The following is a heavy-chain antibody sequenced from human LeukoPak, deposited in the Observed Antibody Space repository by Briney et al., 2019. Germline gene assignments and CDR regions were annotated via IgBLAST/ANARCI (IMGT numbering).Heavy chain of an antibody. D-gene: IGHD2-2*01. V-gene: IGHV3-21*01. J-gene: IGHJ4*02. Sequence: GGSLRLSCAASGFTFSSYSMNWVRQAPGKGLEWVSSISSSSSYIYYADSVKGRFTISRDNAKNSLNLQMNSLRAEGTAVYYCAREIVVVPAAMFDYWGQGTLVTVSS. CDR1: GFTFSSYS. CDR3: AREIVVVPAAMFDY. CDR2: ISSSSSYI.